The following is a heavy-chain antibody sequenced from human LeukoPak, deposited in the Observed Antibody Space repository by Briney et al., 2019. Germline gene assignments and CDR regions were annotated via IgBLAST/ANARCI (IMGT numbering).Heavy chain of an antibody. V-gene: IGHV3-7*01. Sequence: GSLRLSCAASGFTFSSYWMSWVRQAPGKGLEWVANIKQDGSEKYYVDSVKGRFTISRDNAKNSLYLQMNSLRAEDTAVYYCARDRHDYGDYFDYWGQGTLVTVSS. CDR1: GFTFSSYW. CDR2: IKQDGSEK. D-gene: IGHD4-17*01. J-gene: IGHJ4*02. CDR3: ARDRHDYGDYFDY.